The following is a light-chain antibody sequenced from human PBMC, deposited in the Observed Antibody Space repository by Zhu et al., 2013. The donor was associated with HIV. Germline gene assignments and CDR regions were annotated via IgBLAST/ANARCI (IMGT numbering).Light chain of an antibody. CDR1: EGVGSF. CDR2: AAS. V-gene: IGKV1D-12*01. J-gene: IGKJ3*01. Sequence: DIQMTQSPSVVSAFVGDTITLTCRASEGVGSFLAWYQQKPGKVPRLLIYAASNLQTGVPSRFRGSGSGTEFTLTISGLQPEDFATYYCQQASSFPLTFGPGTTVDV. CDR3: QQASSFPLT.